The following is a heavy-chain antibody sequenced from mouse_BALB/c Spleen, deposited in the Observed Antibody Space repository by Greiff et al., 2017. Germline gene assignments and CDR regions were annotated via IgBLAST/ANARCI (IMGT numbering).Heavy chain of an antibody. CDR3: ARGDGSSYAMDY. CDR1: GFNIKDTY. CDR2: IDPANGNT. V-gene: IGHV14-3*02. Sequence: EVQLQESGAELVKPGASVKLSCTASGFNIKDTYMHWVKQRPEQGLEWIGRIDPANGNTKYDPKFQGKATITADTSSNTAYLQLSSLTSEDTAVYYCARGDGSSYAMDYWGQGTSVTVSS. J-gene: IGHJ4*01. D-gene: IGHD1-1*01.